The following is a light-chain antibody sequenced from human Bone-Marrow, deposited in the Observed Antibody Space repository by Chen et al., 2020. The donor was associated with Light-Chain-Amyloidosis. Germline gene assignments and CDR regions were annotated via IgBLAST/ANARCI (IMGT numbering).Light chain of an antibody. Sequence: SPLTQPACVSGSPLQSFTSSCTGTSSDVGGDNHVSWYQQHPDKAPKRMIYEVTKRPSWVPDRFSGSRSDNTASLTISGLQAEDEADYFCSSDTITNTLVLGSETRVTVL. CDR2: EVT. V-gene: IGLV2-14*01. CDR3: SSDTITNTLV. CDR1: SSDVGGDNH. J-gene: IGLJ1*01.